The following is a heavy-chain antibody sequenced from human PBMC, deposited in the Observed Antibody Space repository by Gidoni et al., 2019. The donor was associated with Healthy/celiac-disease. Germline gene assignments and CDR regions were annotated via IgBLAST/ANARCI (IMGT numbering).Heavy chain of an antibody. J-gene: IGHJ4*02. Sequence: QVQLQESGPGLVKPSAALSLTCPVSGGSISSSYWSWIRKPPEKGLEWIGYLYYSGRNNYNPSLKSRVTISVDTSKNQFSLKLSSVTAADTAVYYCARGCHDYGGNPNFDYWGQGTLVTVSS. D-gene: IGHD4-17*01. CDR2: LYYSGRN. CDR3: ARGCHDYGGNPNFDY. V-gene: IGHV4-59*01. CDR1: GGSISSSY.